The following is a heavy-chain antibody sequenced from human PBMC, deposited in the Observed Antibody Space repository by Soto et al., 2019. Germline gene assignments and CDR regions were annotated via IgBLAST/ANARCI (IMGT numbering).Heavy chain of an antibody. CDR3: ARGVDYDISAYYYFY. D-gene: IGHD3-22*01. Sequence: QVQLVQSGAEVKKPGSSVKVSCKASGGTFNNYAISWVRQAPGQGLEWMGGIIPIFGTANYAQKFQDRVTITADESTTTAYMELRSLRSEDTAVYYCARGVDYDISAYYYFYWGQGTLVTVSS. V-gene: IGHV1-69*01. J-gene: IGHJ4*02. CDR1: GGTFNNYA. CDR2: IIPIFGTA.